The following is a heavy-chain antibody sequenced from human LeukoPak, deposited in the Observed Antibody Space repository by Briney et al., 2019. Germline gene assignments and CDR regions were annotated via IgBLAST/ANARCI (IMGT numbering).Heavy chain of an antibody. V-gene: IGHV3-20*04. Sequence: PGGSLRLSCAASGFTFDDYGMSWVRQAPGKGLVWVSRINRDGSSTDYLDSVKGRFTISRDNARNTLYLQMNSLRAEDTAVYYCARVPYVFDLWGQGTMVTVSS. CDR2: INRDGSST. CDR1: GFTFDDYG. J-gene: IGHJ3*01. CDR3: ARVPYVFDL.